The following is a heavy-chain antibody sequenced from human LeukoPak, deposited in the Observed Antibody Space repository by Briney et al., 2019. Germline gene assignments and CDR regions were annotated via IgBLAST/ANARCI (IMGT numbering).Heavy chain of an antibody. CDR1: GYSFTSYW. D-gene: IGHD3-22*01. J-gene: IGHJ5*02. CDR3: AIRGYYYDSSGSDGFDP. V-gene: IGHV5-51*01. Sequence: GESLKISCKGSGYSFTSYWIGWVRQMPGKGLEWMGIIYPGDSDTRYSPSFQGQVTISADKSISTAYLQWSSLKALDTAMYYCAIRGYYYDSSGSDGFDPWGQGTLVTVSS. CDR2: IYPGDSDT.